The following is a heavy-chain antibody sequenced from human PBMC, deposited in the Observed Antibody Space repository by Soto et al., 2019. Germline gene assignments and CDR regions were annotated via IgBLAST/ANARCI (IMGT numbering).Heavy chain of an antibody. D-gene: IGHD3-22*01. Sequence: QVQLVESGGGLVKPGGSLRLSCAVSGFTVSDHYMTWIRQAPGKGLEWVSHISGRGTYTNYADSVKGRFIISRDIAQNSLWLQINSLRADDKAVYYCARSSRWRQVVGYKYGLDVWGQGIAVTVSS. CDR3: ARSSRWRQVVGYKYGLDV. CDR2: ISGRGTYT. CDR1: GFTVSDHY. V-gene: IGHV3-11*06. J-gene: IGHJ6*02.